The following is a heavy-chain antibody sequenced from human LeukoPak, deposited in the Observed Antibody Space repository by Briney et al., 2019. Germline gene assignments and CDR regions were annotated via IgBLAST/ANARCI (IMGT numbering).Heavy chain of an antibody. CDR3: AALDHGHDY. V-gene: IGHV3-74*03. J-gene: IGHJ4*02. CDR2: INSDGSST. CDR1: GFTFSSYW. Sequence: GSLRLSCVASGFTFSSYWMHWVRQAPGKGLVWVSRINSDGSSTKCADSVKGRFTISRDNAKNTLYLQMNSLRAEDTAVYYCAALDHGHDYWGQGTLVTVSS.